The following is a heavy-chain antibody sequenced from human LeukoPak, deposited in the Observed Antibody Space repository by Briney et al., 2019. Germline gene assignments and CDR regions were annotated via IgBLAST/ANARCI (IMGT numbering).Heavy chain of an antibody. D-gene: IGHD1-26*01. CDR3: ARGKGGSSPFDH. CDR1: GFTVSTDY. V-gene: IGHV3-66*01. J-gene: IGHJ4*02. Sequence: AGESLRLSCVASGFTVSTDYMSWVRQAPGKGLEWVSLIYSGGSTYYADSVKGRFTISRDSSKNTLYLQMNSLRAEDTAVYYCARGKGGSSPFDHWGQGTLVTVSS. CDR2: IYSGGST.